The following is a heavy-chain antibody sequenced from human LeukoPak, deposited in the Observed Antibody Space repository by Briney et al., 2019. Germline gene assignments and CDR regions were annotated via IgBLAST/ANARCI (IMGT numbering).Heavy chain of an antibody. D-gene: IGHD1-26*01. CDR2: IDGDGSST. V-gene: IGHV3-74*01. CDR3: ARTIVGAAFDY. CDR1: GFTFSSYW. J-gene: IGHJ4*02. Sequence: GGSLRLSCAASGFTFSSYWMHWVRQAPGKGLVWVSRIDGDGSSTSYADSVKGRFTISRDNAKNTLYLQMNNLGAEDTAVYYCARTIVGAAFDYWGQGTLVTVSS.